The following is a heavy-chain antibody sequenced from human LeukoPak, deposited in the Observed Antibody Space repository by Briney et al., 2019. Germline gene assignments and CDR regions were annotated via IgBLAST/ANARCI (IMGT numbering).Heavy chain of an antibody. CDR1: GYTITNYD. CDR2: MNPRSGSK. V-gene: IGHV1-8*01. J-gene: IGHJ4*02. Sequence: ASVKVSCKTYGYTITNYDVNWVRQAIGQGLEWMGWMNPRSGSKVYAQKFQGRVIMTSDNSINTAYMELTSLTSDDTAVSYCTKGLRADFWGQGTQVTVSS. CDR3: TKGLRADF.